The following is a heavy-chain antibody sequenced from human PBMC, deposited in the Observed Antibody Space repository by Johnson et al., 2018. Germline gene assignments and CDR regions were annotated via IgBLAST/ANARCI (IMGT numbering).Heavy chain of an antibody. V-gene: IGHV3-21*01. CDR2: ISSSSSYI. D-gene: IGHD4-17*01. Sequence: VQLVESGGGLVKPGGSLRLSCAASGFTFSSYSMNWVRQAPGKGLEWVSSISSSSSYIYYADSVKGRFTISRDNAKNSLYLQMNSLRAEDTAVYYCARVDYVNYYDYGMDVWGQGTTVTVSS. CDR1: GFTFSSYS. J-gene: IGHJ6*02. CDR3: ARVDYVNYYDYGMDV.